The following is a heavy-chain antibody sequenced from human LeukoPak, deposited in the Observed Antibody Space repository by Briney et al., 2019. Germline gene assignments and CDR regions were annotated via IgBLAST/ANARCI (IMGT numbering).Heavy chain of an antibody. Sequence: GGSLRLSCAASGFTFASYAMSWVRQAPGKGLEWVSGISGSGGSPYYADSVKGRFTISRDNSKSTLYLQMNSLRAEDTAVYYCAKDFTSALWFGELLSDGLSSAFDIWGQGTLLTVSS. CDR1: GFTFASYA. V-gene: IGHV3-23*01. J-gene: IGHJ3*02. CDR2: ISGSGGSP. D-gene: IGHD3-10*01. CDR3: AKDFTSALWFGELLSDGLSSAFDI.